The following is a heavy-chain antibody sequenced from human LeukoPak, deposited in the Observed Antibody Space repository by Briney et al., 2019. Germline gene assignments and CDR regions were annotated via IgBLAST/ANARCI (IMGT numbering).Heavy chain of an antibody. V-gene: IGHV1-2*02. CDR3: ARGGVAYYYDSSGYYPNAFDI. J-gene: IGHJ3*02. CDR2: INPNSGGT. D-gene: IGHD3-22*01. Sequence: GASVEVSCKASGYTFTGYYMHWVRQAPGQGLEWMGWINPNSGGTNYAQKFQGRVTMTRDTSISTAYMELSRLRSDDTAVYYCARGGVAYYYDSSGYYPNAFDIWGQGTMVTVSS. CDR1: GYTFTGYY.